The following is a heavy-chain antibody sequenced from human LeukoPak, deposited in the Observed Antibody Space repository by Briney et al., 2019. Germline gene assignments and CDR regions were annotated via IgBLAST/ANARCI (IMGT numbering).Heavy chain of an antibody. CDR2: VHYSGST. J-gene: IGHJ6*03. Sequence: SETLSLTCAVYGGSFSGYYWSWIRQPPGKGLEWIASVHYSGSTYYNPSLKSRVTISVDTSKNQFSLKLSSVTAADTAVYFCARQLYVSGSYYAPMDVWGKGTTVTISS. D-gene: IGHD3-10*01. CDR3: ARQLYVSGSYYAPMDV. V-gene: IGHV4-34*01. CDR1: GGSFSGYY.